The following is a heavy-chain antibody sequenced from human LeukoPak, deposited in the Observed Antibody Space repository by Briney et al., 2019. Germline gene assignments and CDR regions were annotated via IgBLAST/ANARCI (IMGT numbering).Heavy chain of an antibody. CDR3: ARGYCSGTSCSWFDP. CDR2: IIPIFGTA. D-gene: IGHD2-2*01. CDR1: GGTFSDYT. Sequence: ASVKVSCKASGGTFSDYTISWVRQAPGQGLEWMGGIIPIFGTANYAQKFQGRVTITADKSTSTVYMELSSLRSEDTAVYYCARGYCSGTSCSWFDPWGQGTLVTVSS. J-gene: IGHJ5*02. V-gene: IGHV1-69*06.